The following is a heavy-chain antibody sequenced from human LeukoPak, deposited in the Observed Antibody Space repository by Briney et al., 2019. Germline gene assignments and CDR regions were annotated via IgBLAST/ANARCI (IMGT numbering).Heavy chain of an antibody. CDR3: AKAPVGHCSGAFCYHFDS. CDR2: ISGDNPGT. Sequence: GGSLRLSCAASGFTLRTYAMSWVRQTPGKGLEWVAAISGDNPGTYHANSVKGRFTISRDNSKNTLHLQMSGLRAEDPARYYCAKAPVGHCSGAFCYHFDSWGQGTLVTVSS. CDR1: GFTLRTYA. D-gene: IGHD2-15*01. J-gene: IGHJ4*02. V-gene: IGHV3-23*01.